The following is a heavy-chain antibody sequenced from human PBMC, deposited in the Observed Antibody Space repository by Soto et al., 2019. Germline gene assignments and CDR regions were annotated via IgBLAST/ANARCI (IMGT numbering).Heavy chain of an antibody. CDR1: GGTFSSYT. D-gene: IGHD1-26*01. J-gene: IGHJ6*02. CDR2: IIPILGIA. CDR3: ARLIAVGATHYYRMDV. V-gene: IGHV1-69*02. Sequence: SVKVSCKASGGTFSSYTISWVRQAPGQGLEWMGRIIPILGIANYAQKFQGRVTITADKSTSTAYMELSSLRSEDTAVYYCARLIAVGATHYYRMDVWGQGSTVPVSS.